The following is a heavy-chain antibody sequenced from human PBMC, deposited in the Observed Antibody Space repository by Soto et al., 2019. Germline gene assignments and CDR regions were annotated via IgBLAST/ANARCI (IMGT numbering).Heavy chain of an antibody. V-gene: IGHV1-69*13. CDR3: ARKSAIFGVGPIPPYYYGMDV. CDR1: GGTFSSYA. CDR2: IIPIFGTA. D-gene: IGHD3-3*01. J-gene: IGHJ6*02. Sequence: GASVKVSCKASGGTFSSYAISWVRQAPGQGLKWMGGIIPIFGTANYAQKFQGRVTITADESTSTAYMELSSLRSEDTAVYYCARKSAIFGVGPIPPYYYGMDVWGQGTTVTVSS.